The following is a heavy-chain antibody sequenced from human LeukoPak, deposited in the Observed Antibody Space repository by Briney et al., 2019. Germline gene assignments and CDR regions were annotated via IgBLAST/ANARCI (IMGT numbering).Heavy chain of an antibody. V-gene: IGHV3-74*01. CDR3: ASTPRGGAKLDY. CDR1: GFTFSSYW. CDR2: INSDGSST. Sequence: GGSLRLACAPSGFTFSSYWMHWVRQAPGKGLVWVSRINSDGSSTSYADSVKGRFTISRDNAKNMLYLQMNSLRAEDTAVYYCASTPRGGAKLDYWGQGTLVTVSS. D-gene: IGHD1-26*01. J-gene: IGHJ4*02.